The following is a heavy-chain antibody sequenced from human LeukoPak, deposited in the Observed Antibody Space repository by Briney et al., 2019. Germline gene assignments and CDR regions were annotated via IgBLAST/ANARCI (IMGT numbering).Heavy chain of an antibody. CDR1: GYIFTTYW. CDR3: ARGRGRYFDWLLYGFDH. CDR2: IYAGDSDT. J-gene: IGHJ4*02. D-gene: IGHD3-9*01. V-gene: IGHV5-51*01. Sequence: GASLQISCQGSGYIFTTYWIGWVRQLPGKGLEWMGIIYAGDSDTRYSPSFQGQVTISADKSISTAYLQWSSLKASDTAMYYCARGRGRYFDWLLYGFDHWGQGTLVTVSS.